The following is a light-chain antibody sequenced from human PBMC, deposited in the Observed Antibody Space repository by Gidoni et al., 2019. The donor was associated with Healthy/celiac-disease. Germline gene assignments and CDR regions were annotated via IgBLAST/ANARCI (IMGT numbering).Light chain of an antibody. V-gene: IGKV1-39*01. J-gene: IGKJ4*01. CDR1: QSMSSY. Sequence: DIQMTQSPSSLSASVGDRVTITCRASQSMSSYLNWYQQKPGKAPKLLIYAASSLQSGVPSRFSGSGSGTDFTLTISSLQPEDFATYYCQQSYSTPITFXGXTKVEIK. CDR2: AAS. CDR3: QQSYSTPIT.